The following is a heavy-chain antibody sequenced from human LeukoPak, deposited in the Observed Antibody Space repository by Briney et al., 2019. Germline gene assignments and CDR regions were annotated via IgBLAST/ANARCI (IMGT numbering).Heavy chain of an antibody. Sequence: GGSLRLSCAGSGFSVSSNYMSWVRQAPGKGLEWVSTIGGSGDRTYYADSVQGRFTISRDNSKNMLSLQMNGLRAEDSAIYYCAKDDGMITPSDFDSWGQGTMVTVSS. CDR1: GFSVSSNY. J-gene: IGHJ4*02. CDR3: AKDDGMITPSDFDS. D-gene: IGHD3-16*01. CDR2: IGGSGDRT. V-gene: IGHV3-23*01.